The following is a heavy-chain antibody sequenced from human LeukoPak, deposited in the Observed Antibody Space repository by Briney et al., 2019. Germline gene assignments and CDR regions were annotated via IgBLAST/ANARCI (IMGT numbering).Heavy chain of an antibody. J-gene: IGHJ4*02. Sequence: SETLSLTCAVYGGSFSGYSWNWIRQPPVKGLEWIGEINHSGGTNYNPSLKGRVTISVDTSKKQFSLKLSSVTAADTAVYYCARGVDYYGVWGQGTLVTVSS. CDR2: INHSGGT. CDR3: ARGVDYYGV. V-gene: IGHV4-34*01. D-gene: IGHD3-10*01. CDR1: GGSFSGYS.